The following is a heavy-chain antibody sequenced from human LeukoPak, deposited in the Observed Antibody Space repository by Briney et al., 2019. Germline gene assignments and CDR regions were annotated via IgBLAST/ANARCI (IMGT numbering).Heavy chain of an antibody. V-gene: IGHV3-30*02. D-gene: IGHD5-18*01. CDR3: AKDPRGLRTGDY. J-gene: IGHJ4*02. CDR1: GFTFSSYG. Sequence: GGSLRLSCAASGFTFSSYGMHWVRQAPGKGLEWVAFIRYDGSNKYYADSVKGRFTISRDNSKNTLYLQMNSLRAEDKAVYYCAKDPRGLRTGDYWGQGTLVTVSS. CDR2: IRYDGSNK.